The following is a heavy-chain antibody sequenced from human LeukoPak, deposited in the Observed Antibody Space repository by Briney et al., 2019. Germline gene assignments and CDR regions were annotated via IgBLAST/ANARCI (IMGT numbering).Heavy chain of an antibody. V-gene: IGHV4-38-2*01. J-gene: IGHJ4*02. CDR2: FFESEKS. D-gene: IGHD2-21*01. CDR1: GQSTTRGYY. Sequence: PSETLSLTCGISGQSTTRGYYWAWLRPSPEKGPEWIATFFESEKSFYNASLKSRGIMSLHTSKSQFSLNLTSLTAADTAVYYGACVLPVPYLLDSWGQGTHVTVSS. CDR3: ACVLPVPYLLDS.